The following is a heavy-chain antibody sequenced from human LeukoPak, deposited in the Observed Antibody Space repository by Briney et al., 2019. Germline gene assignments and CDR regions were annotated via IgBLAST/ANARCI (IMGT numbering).Heavy chain of an antibody. V-gene: IGHV3-23*01. CDR3: AKAIEDEGYCSSTSCYVYYYYYGMDV. CDR2: ISGSGGST. Sequence: GGSLRLSCAASGFTFSSYAMSWVRLAPGKGLEWVSAISGSGGSTYYADSVKGRFTISRDNSKNTLYLQMNSLRAEDTAVYYCAKAIEDEGYCSSTSCYVYYYYYGMDVWGQGTTVTVSS. CDR1: GFTFSSYA. D-gene: IGHD2-2*01. J-gene: IGHJ6*02.